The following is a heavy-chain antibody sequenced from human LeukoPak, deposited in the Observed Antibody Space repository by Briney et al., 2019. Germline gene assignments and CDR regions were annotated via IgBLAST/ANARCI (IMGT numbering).Heavy chain of an antibody. V-gene: IGHV1-69*01. J-gene: IGHJ6*02. Sequence: SVKVSCKASAGTFSRXAISXVRQXPGQGXELMGGXIPIXDIANYSKKFTGRVTITADESTSTAYMELSSLRSEDTAVYYCAIEDVDYYDSSKGGYYGMDVWGQGTTVTVSS. CDR2: XIPIXDIA. D-gene: IGHD3-22*01. CDR3: AIEDVDYYDSSKGGYYGMDV. CDR1: AGTFSRXA.